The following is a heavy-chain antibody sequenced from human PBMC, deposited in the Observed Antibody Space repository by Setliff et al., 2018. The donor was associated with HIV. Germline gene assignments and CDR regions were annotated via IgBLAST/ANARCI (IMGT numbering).Heavy chain of an antibody. CDR1: GGSFRGYF. V-gene: IGHV4-34*01. CDR3: ARGSDCDATTCGDYYYMDV. Sequence: SETLSLTCAVYGGSFRGYFWSWIRQPPGKGLEWIGEINHNGSTTYNPSLKSRLTISVNTSKNQFSLRLNSVTAADTAVYYCARGSDCDATTCGDYYYMDVWGKGTTVTVSS. CDR2: INHNGST. D-gene: IGHD2-2*01. J-gene: IGHJ6*03.